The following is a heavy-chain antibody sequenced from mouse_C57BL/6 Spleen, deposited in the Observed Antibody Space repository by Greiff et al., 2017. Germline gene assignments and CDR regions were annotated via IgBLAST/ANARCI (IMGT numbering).Heavy chain of an antibody. J-gene: IGHJ4*01. V-gene: IGHV1-69*01. CDR2: IDPSDSYT. CDR3: ARRELRYAMDY. D-gene: IGHD1-1*01. CDR1: GYTFTSYW. Sequence: VKLQQPGAELVMPGASVKLSCKASGYTFTSYWMHWVKQRPGQGLEWIGEIDPSDSYTNYNQKFKGKSTLTVDKSSSTAYMQLSSLTSEDSAVYYCARRELRYAMDYWGQGTSVTVSS.